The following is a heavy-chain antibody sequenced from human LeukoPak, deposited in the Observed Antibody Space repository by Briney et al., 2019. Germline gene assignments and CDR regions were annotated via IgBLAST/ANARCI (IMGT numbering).Heavy chain of an antibody. CDR1: GFTFTSSA. CDR3: AAAYYAILTGYFFVFDY. CDR2: IVVGSGNT. Sequence: GASVKVSCKASGFTFTSSAVQWVRQARGQRLEWIGWIVVGSGNTNYAQKFQERVTITRDMSTSTAYMELSSLRSEDTAVYYCAAAYYAILTGYFFVFDYWGQGTLVTVSS. D-gene: IGHD3-9*01. J-gene: IGHJ4*01. V-gene: IGHV1-58*01.